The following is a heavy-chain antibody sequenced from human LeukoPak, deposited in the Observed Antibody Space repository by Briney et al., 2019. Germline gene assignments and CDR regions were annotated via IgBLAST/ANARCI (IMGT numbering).Heavy chain of an antibody. CDR2: IYYGGST. J-gene: IGHJ5*02. CDR3: ARERKVVAAAIDWFDP. Sequence: SETLSLTCTVSGGSISSSSYYWGWIRPPPGKGLEWIGSIYYGGSTYYNPSLKSRVTISVDTSKNQFSLKLSSVTAADTAVYYCARERKVVAAAIDWFDPWGQGTLVTVSS. CDR1: GGSISSSSYY. D-gene: IGHD2-2*01. V-gene: IGHV4-39*07.